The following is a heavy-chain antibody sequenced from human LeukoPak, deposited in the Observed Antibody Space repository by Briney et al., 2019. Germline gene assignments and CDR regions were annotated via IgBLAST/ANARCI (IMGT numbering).Heavy chain of an antibody. CDR1: GGSFSGYY. V-gene: IGHV4-34*01. D-gene: IGHD2-15*01. CDR2: INHSGST. J-gene: IGHJ5*02. CDR3: ARGQGDCSGGSCYSDWFDP. Sequence: SETLSLTCAVYGGSFSGYYWSWIRQPPGKGLEWIGEINHSGSTNYNPSLKSRVTISVDTSKNHFSLKLSSVTAADTAMYYCARGQGDCSGGSCYSDWFDPWSQGTLVTVSS.